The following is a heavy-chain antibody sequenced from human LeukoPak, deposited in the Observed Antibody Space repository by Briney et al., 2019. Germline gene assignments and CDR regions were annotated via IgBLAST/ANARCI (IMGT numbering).Heavy chain of an antibody. J-gene: IGHJ4*02. CDR3: ARDGSGSLQYYFDY. D-gene: IGHD3-10*01. V-gene: IGHV3-21*01. CDR2: ISSSSSYI. Sequence: GGSLRPSCAASGFTFSSYSMNWVRQAPGKGLEWVSSISSSSSYIYYADSVKGRFTISRDNAKNSLYLQMNSLRAEDTAVYYCARDGSGSLQYYFDYWGQGTLVTVSS. CDR1: GFTFSSYS.